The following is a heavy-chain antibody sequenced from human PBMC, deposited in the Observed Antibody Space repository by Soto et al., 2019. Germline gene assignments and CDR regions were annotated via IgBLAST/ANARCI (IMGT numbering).Heavy chain of an antibody. D-gene: IGHD3-10*01. CDR2: INAGNGNT. J-gene: IGHJ5*02. CDR3: ARGITMVRGARWFDP. CDR1: GYTFTSYA. V-gene: IGHV1-3*01. Sequence: QVQLVQSGAEVKKPGASVKVSCEASGYTFTSYAMHWVRQAPGQRLEWMGCINAGNGNTKYSQKFQGRVTITRDTSASTAYMELSSLRSEDTAVYYCARGITMVRGARWFDPWGQGTLVTVSS.